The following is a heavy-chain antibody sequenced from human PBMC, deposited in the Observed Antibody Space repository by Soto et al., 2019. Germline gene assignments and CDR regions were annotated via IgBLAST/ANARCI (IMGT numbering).Heavy chain of an antibody. J-gene: IGHJ3*02. CDR2: IYPGDSDT. D-gene: IGHD4-17*01. CDR3: ARLPIHSDYGDYETFDK. CDR1: GYSFTNYW. Sequence: PGESLKISCKASGYSFTNYWIAWVRRMPGKGLEWMGMIYPGDSDTRYGPSFKGHISLSADKSISTAFLQWSSLKASDTSVYYCARLPIHSDYGDYETFDKWGQGTMVTVSS. V-gene: IGHV5-51*01.